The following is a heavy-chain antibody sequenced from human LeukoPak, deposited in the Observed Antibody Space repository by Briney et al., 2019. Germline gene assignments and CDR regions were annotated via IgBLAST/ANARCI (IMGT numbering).Heavy chain of an antibody. D-gene: IGHD2-21*02. J-gene: IGHJ3*02. V-gene: IGHV3-66*01. CDR2: IYSDGST. CDR3: AREGDCGGDCLFRATGFDI. Sequence: GGSLRLSCVVSGFTVSSIYMSWVRQAPGKGLEWVSVIYSDGSTYYADSVKGRFTISRDNSKNTLYLQMNSLRAEDTAVYYCAREGDCGGDCLFRATGFDIWGQGTMVTVSS. CDR1: GFTVSSIY.